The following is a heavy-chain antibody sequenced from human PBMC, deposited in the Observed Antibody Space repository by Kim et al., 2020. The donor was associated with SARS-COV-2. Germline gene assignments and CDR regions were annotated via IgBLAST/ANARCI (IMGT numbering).Heavy chain of an antibody. CDR3: ARLGYGASPRVLADDAFDI. J-gene: IGHJ3*02. V-gene: IGHV3-21*01. CDR1: GFTFSSYS. D-gene: IGHD4-17*01. CDR2: ISSSSSYI. Sequence: GGSLRLSCAASGFTFSSYSMNWVRQAPGKGLEWVSSISSSSSYIYYADSVKGRFTISRDNAKNSLYLQMNSLRAEDTAVYYCARLGYGASPRVLADDAFDIWGQGTMVTVSS.